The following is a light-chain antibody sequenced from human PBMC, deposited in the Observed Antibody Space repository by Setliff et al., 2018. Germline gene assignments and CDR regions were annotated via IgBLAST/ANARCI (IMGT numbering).Light chain of an antibody. Sequence: SYELTQPPSVSVAPGKTARITCGGNNIGSKSVHWYQQKPGQAPVLVIYYDSDRPSGIPERFSGSNSGNTATLTISRVEAGDEADYYCQVWDSSSDHPGVFGGGTKGTV. V-gene: IGLV3-21*04. CDR1: NIGSKS. J-gene: IGLJ3*02. CDR2: YDS. CDR3: QVWDSSSDHPGV.